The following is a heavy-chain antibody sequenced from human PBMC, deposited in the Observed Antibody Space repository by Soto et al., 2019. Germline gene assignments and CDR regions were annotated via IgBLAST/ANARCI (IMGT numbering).Heavy chain of an antibody. D-gene: IGHD6-6*01. CDR3: AKVRRIAARPKAGY. CDR1: GFTFSSYA. CDR2: ISGSGGST. V-gene: IGHV3-23*01. Sequence: GGSLRLSCAASGFTFSSYAMSWVRQAPGKGLEWVSAISGSGGSTYYADSVKDRFTISRDNSKNTLYLQMNSLRAEDTAVYYCAKVRRIAARPKAGYWGQGTLVTVSS. J-gene: IGHJ4*02.